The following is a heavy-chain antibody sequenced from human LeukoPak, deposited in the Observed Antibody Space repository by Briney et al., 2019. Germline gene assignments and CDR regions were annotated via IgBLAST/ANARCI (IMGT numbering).Heavy chain of an antibody. CDR3: ARPTMTKDFDY. J-gene: IGHJ4*02. Sequence: SETLSLTCTVSGGSISSSGYYWGWIRQPPGKGLEWIGSMYYSGSTYYNPSLKSRVTISVDTSKNQFSLKLSSVTAADTAVYYCARPTMTKDFDYWGQGTLVTVSS. V-gene: IGHV4-39*07. CDR1: GGSISSSGYY. CDR2: MYYSGST. D-gene: IGHD3-22*01.